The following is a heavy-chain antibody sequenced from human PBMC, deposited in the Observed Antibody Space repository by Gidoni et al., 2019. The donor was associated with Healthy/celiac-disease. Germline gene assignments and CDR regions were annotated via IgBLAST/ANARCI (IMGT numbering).Heavy chain of an antibody. Sequence: EVQLVESGGGLVKPGGSLRLSCAASGFTFSSYSMNWVRQAPGKGLEWVSSISSSSSYIYYADSVKGRFTISRDNAKNSLYLQMNSLRAEDTAVYYCARDRRLEFGVVIPLDYWGQGTLVTVSS. V-gene: IGHV3-21*01. D-gene: IGHD3-3*01. CDR3: ARDRRLEFGVVIPLDY. J-gene: IGHJ4*02. CDR1: GFTFSSYS. CDR2: ISSSSSYI.